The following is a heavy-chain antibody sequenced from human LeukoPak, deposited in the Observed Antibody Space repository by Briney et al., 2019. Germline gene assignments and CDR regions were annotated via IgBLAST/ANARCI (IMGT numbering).Heavy chain of an antibody. Sequence: SETLSLTCTVSGGSINSGSYYWSWIRQPAGKGLEWIGRIYTSGSTNYNPSLKSRVTISLDTSENHFSLKLSSVTAADTAVYYCARVTTGGYYNYWGQGTLVTVSS. CDR3: ARVTTGGYYNY. D-gene: IGHD3-22*01. CDR2: IYTSGST. V-gene: IGHV4-61*02. J-gene: IGHJ4*02. CDR1: GGSINSGSYY.